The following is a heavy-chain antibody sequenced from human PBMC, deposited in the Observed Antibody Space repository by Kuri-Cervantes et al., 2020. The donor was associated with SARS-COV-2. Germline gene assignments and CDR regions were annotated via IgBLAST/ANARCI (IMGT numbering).Heavy chain of an antibody. Sequence: GESLKISCAASGFTFSDYYMSWIRQAPGKGLEWVSYISGSGSTIYYADSVKGRFTISRDNAKNSLYLQMNSLRAEDTAVYYCASPGGIVSGPGAFDIWGQGTMVTVSS. CDR1: GFTFSDYY. D-gene: IGHD3-10*01. V-gene: IGHV3-11*04. J-gene: IGHJ3*02. CDR2: ISGSGSTI. CDR3: ASPGGIVSGPGAFDI.